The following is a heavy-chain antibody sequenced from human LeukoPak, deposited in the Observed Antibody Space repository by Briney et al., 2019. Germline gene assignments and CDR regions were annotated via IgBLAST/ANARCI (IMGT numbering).Heavy chain of an antibody. CDR2: VHSGGTT. J-gene: IGHJ6*03. CDR1: GGSIINNY. D-gene: IGHD6-25*01. CDR3: ARDNGAGYSRGYEHYYYYMDV. V-gene: IGHV4-4*07. Sequence: SETLSLTCTVSGGSIINNYWAWIRQPAGNGLEWIGRVHSGGTTNYSPSFRSRVTMSVNTSKNQVSLILSSVTTADTAVYFCARDNGAGYSRGYEHYYYYMDVWGKGTTVTVSS.